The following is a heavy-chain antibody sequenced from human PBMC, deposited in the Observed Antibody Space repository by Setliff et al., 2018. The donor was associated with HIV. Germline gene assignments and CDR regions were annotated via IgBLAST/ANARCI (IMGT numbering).Heavy chain of an antibody. CDR1: GGSFSGYY. Sequence: PSETLSLTCAVYGGSFSGYYWSWIRQSPGKGLEWIGKIDHSGGTDYNPSLLSRVTISKDTSKNQFSLKLRSVTAADTAVYYCARLPDYCGGLCFNFDSWGQGTLVTVSS. J-gene: IGHJ4*02. D-gene: IGHD2-21*02. V-gene: IGHV4-34*01. CDR2: IDHSGGT. CDR3: ARLPDYCGGLCFNFDS.